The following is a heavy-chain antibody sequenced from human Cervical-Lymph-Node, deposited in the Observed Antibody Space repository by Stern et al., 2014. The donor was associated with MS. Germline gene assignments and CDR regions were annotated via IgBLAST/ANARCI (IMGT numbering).Heavy chain of an antibody. Sequence: QVQLVQSGAEVKKPGASVKVSCKASGYTFSAYYVHWLRQAPGQGLEWMGWINPDSGGTKYAQKFQGWVTMTRDTSVNTAYMELSRLRSDDAAVYYCARDREYITSLPTHYYCYGMDVWGQGTTVTVSS. V-gene: IGHV1-2*04. CDR2: INPDSGGT. CDR1: GYTFSAYY. D-gene: IGHD6-6*01. CDR3: ARDREYITSLPTHYYCYGMDV. J-gene: IGHJ6*02.